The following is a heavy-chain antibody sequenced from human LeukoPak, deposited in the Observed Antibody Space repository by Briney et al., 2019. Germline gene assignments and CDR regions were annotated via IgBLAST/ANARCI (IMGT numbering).Heavy chain of an antibody. Sequence: GGSLRLSCAASGFTFSSYAMTWVRQAPGKGLEWVSGISGSGGSTYYADSVKGRFTISRDNSKKTLYLQMNSLRAEDTAVYYCAKDRGWLPFDYWGQGTLVTVSS. J-gene: IGHJ4*02. D-gene: IGHD5-24*01. V-gene: IGHV3-23*01. CDR1: GFTFSSYA. CDR3: AKDRGWLPFDY. CDR2: ISGSGGST.